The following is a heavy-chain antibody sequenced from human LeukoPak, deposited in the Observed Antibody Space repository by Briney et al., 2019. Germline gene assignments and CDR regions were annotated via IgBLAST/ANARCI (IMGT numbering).Heavy chain of an antibody. CDR3: ARAPRVAFDI. CDR2: IYYSGST. Sequence: SETLSLTCTVSGGSISSSSYYWSWIRQPPGKGLEWIGYIYYSGSTNYNPSLKSRVTISVDTSKNQFSLKLSSVTAADTAVYYCARAPRVAFDIWGQGTMVTVSS. CDR1: GGSISSSSYY. J-gene: IGHJ3*02. V-gene: IGHV4-61*01.